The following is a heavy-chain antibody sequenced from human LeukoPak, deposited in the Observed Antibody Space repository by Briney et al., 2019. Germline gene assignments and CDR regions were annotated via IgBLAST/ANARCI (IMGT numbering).Heavy chain of an antibody. V-gene: IGHV4-34*01. D-gene: IGHD2-15*01. CDR2: INHSGST. CDR3: AREVAATNFDY. Sequence: SETLSLTCAVYGGSFSGYYWSWIRQPPGKGLEWIGEINHSGSTNYDPSLKSRVTMSVDTSKDQFSLKLSSVTAADTAVYYCAREVAATNFDYWGQGTLVTVSS. CDR1: GGSFSGYY. J-gene: IGHJ4*02.